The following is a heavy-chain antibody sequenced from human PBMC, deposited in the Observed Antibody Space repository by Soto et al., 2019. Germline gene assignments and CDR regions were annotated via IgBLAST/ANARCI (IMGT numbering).Heavy chain of an antibody. D-gene: IGHD2-8*01. CDR3: VHTVMVHTITGGHYLDY. J-gene: IGHJ4*02. V-gene: IGHV2-5*01. Sequence: SGPTLVNPTQTLTLTCTFSAFSLSTNGVGVGWIRQPPGKPLEWLAVIYWNEDKRYSRSLKSRLSITKDTSKNQVVLTMTTMDPVDTATYYCVHTVMVHTITGGHYLDYWGPGILVTVSS. CDR1: AFSLSTNGVG. CDR2: IYWNEDK.